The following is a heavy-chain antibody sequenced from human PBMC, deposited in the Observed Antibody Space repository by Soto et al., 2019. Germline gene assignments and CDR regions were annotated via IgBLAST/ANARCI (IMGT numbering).Heavy chain of an antibody. CDR1: GYSFTSYL. Sequence: GDSLRISCKGSGYSFTSYLIGWVRQMPGKGLEWMGIIYPGDSDTRYSPSFQGQVTISADKSISTAYLQWSSLKASDTAMYYCAREGAAGTMVRGVPNAFDIWGQGTMVTDSS. D-gene: IGHD3-10*01. CDR2: IYPGDSDT. CDR3: AREGAAGTMVRGVPNAFDI. V-gene: IGHV5-51*01. J-gene: IGHJ3*02.